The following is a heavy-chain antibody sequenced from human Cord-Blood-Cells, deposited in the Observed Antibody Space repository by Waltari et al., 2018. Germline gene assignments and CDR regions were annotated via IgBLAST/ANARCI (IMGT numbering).Heavy chain of an antibody. CDR1: GGSISSYY. J-gene: IGHJ3*02. V-gene: IGHV4-59*01. Sequence: QVQLQESGPGLVKPSETLSLTCTVSGGSISSYYWSWIRQPPGKGLEWIGYIYYSGSTNYNPSRKSRFTISVDTSKNQFSLKLSSVTAADTAVYYCARAIAAAGAFDIWGQGTMVTVSS. CDR3: ARAIAAAGAFDI. CDR2: IYYSGST. D-gene: IGHD6-13*01.